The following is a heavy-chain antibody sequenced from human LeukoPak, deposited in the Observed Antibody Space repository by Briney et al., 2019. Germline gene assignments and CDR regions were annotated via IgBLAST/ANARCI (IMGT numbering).Heavy chain of an antibody. CDR3: ARGHLGLSP. CDR2: FHNSRTT. J-gene: IGHJ5*02. CDR1: GGSISGYS. V-gene: IGHV4-59*01. D-gene: IGHD3-10*01. Sequence: SETLSLTCTVSGGSISGYSWTWIRQPPGQGLEWIGYFHNSRTTSYTPSLTGRVIISVDTAMDQISLKLNSVTAADTAVYYCARGHLGLSPWGQGTLVTVSS.